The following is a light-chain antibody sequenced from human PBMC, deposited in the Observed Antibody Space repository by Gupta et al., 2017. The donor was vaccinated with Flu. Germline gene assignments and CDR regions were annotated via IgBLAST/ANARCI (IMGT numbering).Light chain of an antibody. V-gene: IGKV4-1*01. CDR3: QQYYSIPIT. Sequence: DILMTQSPDSLAVSLGERATINCESSQSIFYSSNNKNYLSWYQQKPGQPPKLLISWASSRESGVPDRFSGSGSGAEFTLTISSLQAEDVAIYYCQQYYSIPITFGQGTRLDIK. CDR2: WAS. J-gene: IGKJ5*01. CDR1: QSIFYSSNNKNY.